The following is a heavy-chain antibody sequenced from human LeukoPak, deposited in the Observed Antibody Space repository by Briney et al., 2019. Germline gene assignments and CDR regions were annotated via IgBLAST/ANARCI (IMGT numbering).Heavy chain of an antibody. D-gene: IGHD2-2*01. Sequence: GGSLRLSCTASGFTVSSNYMSWVRQAPGKGLEWVSVIYSGGSTYYADSVKGRFTISRDNAKNSLYLQMSSLRAEDTAVYYCARASAGYSTSCMDVWGQGTTVTVSS. CDR3: ARASAGYSTSCMDV. V-gene: IGHV3-53*01. CDR1: GFTVSSNY. CDR2: IYSGGST. J-gene: IGHJ6*02.